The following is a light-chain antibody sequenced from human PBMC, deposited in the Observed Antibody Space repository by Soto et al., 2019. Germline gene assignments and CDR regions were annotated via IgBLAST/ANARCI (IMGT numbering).Light chain of an antibody. Sequence: DIPMTQSPSTLSASVGDRVTITCRASQSISSWLAWYQQKPGKAPKLLIYKASSLESGVPSRFSGSGSGTEFTITISGLQPDDFATYYCQQSFTFGPGTKVDIK. CDR2: KAS. V-gene: IGKV1-5*03. CDR1: QSISSW. CDR3: QQSFT. J-gene: IGKJ3*01.